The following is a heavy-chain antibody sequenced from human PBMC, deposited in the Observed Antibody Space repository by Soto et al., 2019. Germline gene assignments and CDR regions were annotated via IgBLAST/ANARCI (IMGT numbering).Heavy chain of an antibody. D-gene: IGHD4-17*01. J-gene: IGHJ4*02. CDR2: IYYSGST. V-gene: IGHV4-31*03. CDR3: ARHVYGDRARIGGRVDY. Sequence: QVQLQESGPGLVKPSQTLSLTCTVSGGSISSGGYYWSWIRQHPGKGLEWIGYIYYSGSTYYNPSLKSRVTISVDTSKNQFSLKLSSVTAADTAVYYCARHVYGDRARIGGRVDYWGQGTLVTVSS. CDR1: GGSISSGGYY.